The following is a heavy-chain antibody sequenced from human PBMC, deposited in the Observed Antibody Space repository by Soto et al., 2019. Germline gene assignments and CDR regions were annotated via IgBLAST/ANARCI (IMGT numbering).Heavy chain of an antibody. CDR2: ISGSGFST. J-gene: IGHJ2*01. D-gene: IGHD7-27*01. Sequence: GGSLRLSCAASGFTFSSYAMSWVRQAPGKGLEWVSAISGSGFSTYYADSVKGRFTISIDNSKNTLYLQMNGLRAEDTAVYYCAKAVLVNWVSANYWFFDLWGRGTLVTVSS. CDR3: AKAVLVNWVSANYWFFDL. CDR1: GFTFSSYA. V-gene: IGHV3-23*01.